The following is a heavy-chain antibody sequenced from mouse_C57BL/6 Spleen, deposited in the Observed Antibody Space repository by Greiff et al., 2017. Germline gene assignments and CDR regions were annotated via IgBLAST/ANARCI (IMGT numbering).Heavy chain of an antibody. V-gene: IGHV14-3*01. D-gene: IGHD1-1*01. CDR3: ARSHYYYGSSCAMDY. J-gene: IGHJ4*01. CDR2: IDPANGNT. Sequence: EVKLQESVAELVRPGASVKLSCTASGFNIKNTYMHWVKQRPEQGLEWIGRIDPANGNTKYAPKFQGKATITADTSSNTAYLQLSSLTSEDTAIYYCARSHYYYGSSCAMDYWGQGTSLTVSS. CDR1: GFNIKNTY.